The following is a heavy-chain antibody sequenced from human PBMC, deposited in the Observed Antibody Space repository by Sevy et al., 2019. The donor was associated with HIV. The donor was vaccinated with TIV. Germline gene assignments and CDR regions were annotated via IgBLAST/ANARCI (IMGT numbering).Heavy chain of an antibody. CDR2: TRNKADSYTT. CDR1: GFTFSDHY. Sequence: GGSLRLSCAASGFTFSDHYVEWVRQAPGKGLEWVGRTRNKADSYTTEYAASVKGRFTISRDDSKNSLYLQMNSLKTEDTAGYYCATHAGIAAAGRVFDYWGQGSLVTVSS. CDR3: ATHAGIAAAGRVFDY. V-gene: IGHV3-72*01. J-gene: IGHJ4*02. D-gene: IGHD6-13*01.